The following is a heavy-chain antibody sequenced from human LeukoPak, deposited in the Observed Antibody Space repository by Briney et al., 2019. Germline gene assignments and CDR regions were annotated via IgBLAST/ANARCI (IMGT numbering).Heavy chain of an antibody. D-gene: IGHD6-6*01. J-gene: IGHJ4*02. CDR3: ARYLAARFPTFDY. CDR2: IYTSGST. Sequence: SETLSLTCTVSGGSISSYYWSWIRQPPGKGLEWIGYIYTSGSTNYNPSLKSRVTISVDTSKNQFSQKLSSVTAADTAVYYCARYLAARFPTFDYWGQGTLVTVSS. V-gene: IGHV4-4*09. CDR1: GGSISSYY.